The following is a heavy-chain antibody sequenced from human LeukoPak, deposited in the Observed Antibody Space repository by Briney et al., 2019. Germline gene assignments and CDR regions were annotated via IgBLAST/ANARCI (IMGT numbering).Heavy chain of an antibody. CDR1: GGSISSYY. Sequence: SETLSLTCTVSGGSISSYYWSWIRQPPGKGLEWIGYIYYSGSTNYNPSLKSRVTISVDTSKNQFSLKLSSVTAADTAAYYCATMYGSGSEYNWFDPWGQGTLVTVSS. CDR2: IYYSGST. J-gene: IGHJ5*02. V-gene: IGHV4-59*08. CDR3: ATMYGSGSEYNWFDP. D-gene: IGHD3-10*01.